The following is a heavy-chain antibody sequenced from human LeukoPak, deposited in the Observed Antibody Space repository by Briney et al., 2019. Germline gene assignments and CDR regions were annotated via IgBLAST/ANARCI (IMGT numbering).Heavy chain of an antibody. CDR3: ATSDEDNAY. CDR1: GGSISSSSYY. CDR2: IYYSGST. D-gene: IGHD2-15*01. Sequence: SETLSLTCTVSGGSISSSSYYWGWIRQPPGKGLEWIGSIYYSGSTYYNPSLKSRVTISVDTSKNQFSLKLSSVTAADTAVYYCATSDEDNAYWGQGTLVTVSS. V-gene: IGHV4-39*07. J-gene: IGHJ4*02.